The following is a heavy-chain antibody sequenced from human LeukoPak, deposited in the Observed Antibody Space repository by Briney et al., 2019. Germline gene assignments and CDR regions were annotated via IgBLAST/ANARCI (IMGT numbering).Heavy chain of an antibody. V-gene: IGHV4-4*07. D-gene: IGHD3-10*01. CDR3: ARGAGFGDNHYFDY. J-gene: IGHJ4*02. Sequence: SETLSLTCTVSGGSISSYYWSWIRQPAGKGLEWIGRIYTSGSTNYNPSLKSRVTISVDTSKNQFSLKLSSVTAADTAVYYCARGAGFGDNHYFDYWGQGTLVTVSS. CDR2: IYTSGST. CDR1: GGSISSYY.